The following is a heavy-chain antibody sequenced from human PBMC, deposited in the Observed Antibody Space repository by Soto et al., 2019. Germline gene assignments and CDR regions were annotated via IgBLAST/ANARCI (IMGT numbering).Heavy chain of an antibody. CDR2: ISGSDGST. V-gene: IGHV3-23*01. CDR1: GFTFSSYA. D-gene: IGHD4-17*01. CDR3: ARDFDDYDVS. J-gene: IGHJ5*02. Sequence: GGSLRLSCAASGFTFSSYAMNWVRQAPGKGLEWASVISGSDGSTYYADSVKGRFTISRDNSKNTLFLQMNSLRAEDTAVYYCARDFDDYDVSWGQGTLVTVSS.